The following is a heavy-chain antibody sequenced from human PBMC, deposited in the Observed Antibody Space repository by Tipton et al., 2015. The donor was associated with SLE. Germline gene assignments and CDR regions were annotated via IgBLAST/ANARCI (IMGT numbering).Heavy chain of an antibody. CDR2: ISGSGGST. CDR1: GFTFSSYA. J-gene: IGHJ4*02. Sequence: SLRLSCAASGFTFSSYAMSWVRQAPGTGLEWVSVISGSGGSTYYADSVKGRFTISRDNSKNTLYLQMNSLRAEDTAVYYCARLLEHFDYWGQGTLVTVSS. CDR3: ARLLEHFDY. D-gene: IGHD2-15*01. V-gene: IGHV3-23*01.